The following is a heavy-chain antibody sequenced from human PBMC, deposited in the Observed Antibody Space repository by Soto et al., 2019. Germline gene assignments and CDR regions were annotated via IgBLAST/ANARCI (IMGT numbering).Heavy chain of an antibody. Sequence: GSLRLSCSASGFTFSSYAMHWVRQAPGKGLEYVSAISSNGGSTYYADSVKGRFTISRDNSKNTLYLQMSSLRAEDTAVYYCVKGYDYVWGSYRSYYFDYWGQGTLVTVSS. D-gene: IGHD3-16*02. V-gene: IGHV3-64D*08. CDR2: ISSNGGST. J-gene: IGHJ4*02. CDR3: VKGYDYVWGSYRSYYFDY. CDR1: GFTFSSYA.